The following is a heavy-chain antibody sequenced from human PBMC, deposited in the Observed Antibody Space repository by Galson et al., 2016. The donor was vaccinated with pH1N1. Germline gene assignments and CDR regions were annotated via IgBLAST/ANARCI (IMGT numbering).Heavy chain of an antibody. CDR1: GYTFTGYY. CDR2: INPDSGST. Sequence: SVKVSCKASGYTFTGYYIHWVRQAPGQGLEWMGWINPDSGSTTYAQNLLGRVTMTRDTSISTAFMEVNSLKSDDTAVYYCAREGYCSGGSCYSGASDYWGQGTLVTVSS. CDR3: AREGYCSGGSCYSGASDY. J-gene: IGHJ4*02. V-gene: IGHV1-2*02. D-gene: IGHD2-15*01.